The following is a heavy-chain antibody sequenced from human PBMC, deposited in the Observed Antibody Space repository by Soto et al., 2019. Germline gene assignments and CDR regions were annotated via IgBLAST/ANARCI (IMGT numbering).Heavy chain of an antibody. CDR2: ISSNGGST. Sequence: GGSLRLSCAASGFTFSSYAMHWVRQAPGKGLEYVSAISSNGGSTYYANSVKGRFTISRDNSKNTLYLQMGSLRAEDMAVYYCAREGSNYVLRFDPWGQGTLLTVSS. D-gene: IGHD4-4*01. CDR3: AREGSNYVLRFDP. CDR1: GFTFSSYA. J-gene: IGHJ5*02. V-gene: IGHV3-64*01.